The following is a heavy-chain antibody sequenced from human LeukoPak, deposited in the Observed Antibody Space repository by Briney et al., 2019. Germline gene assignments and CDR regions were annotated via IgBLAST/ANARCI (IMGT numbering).Heavy chain of an antibody. CDR3: ARDPVFFGNYAVYYMDV. CDR1: GGTFSSYA. D-gene: IGHD4-11*01. Sequence: ASVKVSCKASGGTFSSYAISWVRQAPGQGLEWMGGIIPIFGTANYAQKFQGRVTITTDESTSTAYMELSSLRAEDTAVYYCARDPVFFGNYAVYYMDVWGKGTTVTVSS. J-gene: IGHJ6*03. V-gene: IGHV1-69*05. CDR2: IIPIFGTA.